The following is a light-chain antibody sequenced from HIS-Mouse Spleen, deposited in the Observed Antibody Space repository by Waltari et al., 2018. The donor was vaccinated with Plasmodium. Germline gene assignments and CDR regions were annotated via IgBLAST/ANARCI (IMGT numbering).Light chain of an antibody. J-gene: IGLJ3*02. Sequence: SYELTQPPSASVSPVKTARIPCSGDALPKKYAYWYQQKSGQAPVLVIYEDSKRPSGIPERFSGSSSGTMATLTISGAQVEDEADYYCYSTDSSGNHRVFGGGTKLTFL. CDR2: EDS. CDR1: ALPKKY. CDR3: YSTDSSGNHRV. V-gene: IGLV3-10*01.